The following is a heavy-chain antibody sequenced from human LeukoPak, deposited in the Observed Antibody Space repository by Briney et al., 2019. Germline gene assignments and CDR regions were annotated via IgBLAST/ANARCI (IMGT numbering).Heavy chain of an antibody. D-gene: IGHD1-7*01. V-gene: IGHV3-23*01. CDR3: AKDRARGGTTDFDY. CDR1: EFTFSSHA. J-gene: IGHJ4*02. CDR2: ISGSANST. Sequence: PGGSLRLSCVASEFTFSSHAMSWVRQAPGKGLEWVSAISGSANSTYYADSVKGQFAISRDNSKNTLYLQMNSLRAEDTAVYFCAKDRARGGTTDFDYWGQGTLVTVSS.